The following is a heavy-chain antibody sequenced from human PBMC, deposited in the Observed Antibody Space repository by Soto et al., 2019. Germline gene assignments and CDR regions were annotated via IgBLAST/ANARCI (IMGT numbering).Heavy chain of an antibody. D-gene: IGHD1-7*01. Sequence: SETLSLTCTVSGGSISSGGYYWSWIRQHPGTGLEWIGYIYHSGSTYYNPSLKSRVTISVDRSKNQFSLKLSSVTAADTAVYYCARTESGTFDPWGQGTLVTVSS. CDR3: ARTESGTFDP. V-gene: IGHV4-30-2*01. CDR2: IYHSGST. CDR1: GGSISSGGYY. J-gene: IGHJ5*02.